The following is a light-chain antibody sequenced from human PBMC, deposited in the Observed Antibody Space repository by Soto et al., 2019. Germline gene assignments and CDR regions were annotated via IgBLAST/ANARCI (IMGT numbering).Light chain of an antibody. CDR3: QQSYSTPAS. V-gene: IGKV1-39*01. Sequence: DIQMTQSPSSLSASVGDRVTITCRASQSISSYLNWYQQKPGKAPKLLIYAASSLQSGVPSRFSGSGSGTDFTPTISSLQPEDFATYYCQQSYSTPASFGPGTKVDIK. CDR2: AAS. CDR1: QSISSY. J-gene: IGKJ3*01.